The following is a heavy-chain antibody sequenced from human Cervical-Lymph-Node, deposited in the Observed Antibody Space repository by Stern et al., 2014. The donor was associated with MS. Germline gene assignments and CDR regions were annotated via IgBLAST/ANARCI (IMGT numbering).Heavy chain of an antibody. Sequence: HVQLQESGPGLVKPSETLSLSCSVSGGSISPNYWSWVRQAPGKGLEWLGHVYHTGRTDYNPSLKPRVTISVDLAKNTFSLNLTSVTAADTAIYFCTRKGVAVRDAFDVWGQGTMAIVSS. CDR3: TRKGVAVRDAFDV. CDR1: GGSISPNY. CDR2: VYHTGRT. J-gene: IGHJ3*01. V-gene: IGHV4-59*12. D-gene: IGHD6-19*01.